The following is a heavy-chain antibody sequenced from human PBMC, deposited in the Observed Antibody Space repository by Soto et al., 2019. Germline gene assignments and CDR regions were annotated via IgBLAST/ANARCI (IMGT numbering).Heavy chain of an antibody. CDR2: IIPIFGTA. CDR1: GGTFSIYA. D-gene: IGHD3-10*01. J-gene: IGHJ6*02. V-gene: IGHV1-69*13. CDR3: ARAPIESYYYGSGKDLSVDYYGMDV. Sequence: SVKVSCKASGGTFSIYAISCVGQAPVRWLDWMGGIIPIFGTANYAQKFQGRVTITADESTSTAYMELSSLRSEDTAVYYCARAPIESYYYGSGKDLSVDYYGMDVWGQGTTVTVSS.